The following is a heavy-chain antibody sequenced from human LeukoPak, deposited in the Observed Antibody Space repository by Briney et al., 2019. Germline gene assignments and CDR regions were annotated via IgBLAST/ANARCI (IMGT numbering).Heavy chain of an antibody. J-gene: IGHJ3*02. CDR2: INTDGSIT. CDR3: ARNWNDRGRDAFDI. D-gene: IGHD1-1*01. V-gene: IGHV3-74*01. Sequence: PGGSLRLSCAASGFTFSSYWMHWVRQAPGKGLVWVSRINTDGSITNYADSVKGRFTISRDNAKNSLYLQMNSLRAEDTAVYYCARNWNDRGRDAFDIWGQGTMVTVSS. CDR1: GFTFSSYW.